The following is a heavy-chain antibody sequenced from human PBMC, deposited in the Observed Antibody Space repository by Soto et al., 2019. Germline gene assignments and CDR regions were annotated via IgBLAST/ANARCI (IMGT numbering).Heavy chain of an antibody. CDR3: ARLGDRVNSYAMDV. Sequence: QLQLQESGPGLVKPAETLSVTCTVSGGPISSSNHYWGWIRQPPGKGLEWIGSIYYIGSTYYNPSVQSRVTVSVDTSKNQFSLKVKSVTAADTAVYFCARLGDRVNSYAMDVWGKGTTVTVSS. D-gene: IGHD6-13*01. J-gene: IGHJ6*04. CDR1: GGPISSSNHY. V-gene: IGHV4-39*01. CDR2: IYYIGST.